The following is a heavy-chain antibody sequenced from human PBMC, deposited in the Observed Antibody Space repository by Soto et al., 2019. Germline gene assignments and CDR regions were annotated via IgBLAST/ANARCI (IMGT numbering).Heavy chain of an antibody. J-gene: IGHJ4*02. Sequence: PGGSLRLSCAASGFTFSSDAMSWVRQGPGKGLEWVSVTSGSGGSTYYADSVKGRFTISRDNSKNTLYLQMNSLRAEDTAVYYCAKDLKSDAAVAGCFDYWGQGTLVTVSS. V-gene: IGHV3-23*01. D-gene: IGHD6-19*01. CDR1: GFTFSSDA. CDR2: TSGSGGST. CDR3: AKDLKSDAAVAGCFDY.